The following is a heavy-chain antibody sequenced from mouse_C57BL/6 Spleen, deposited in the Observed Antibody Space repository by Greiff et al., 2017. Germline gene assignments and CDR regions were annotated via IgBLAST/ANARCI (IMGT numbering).Heavy chain of an antibody. J-gene: IGHJ4*01. D-gene: IGHD2-3*01. CDR1: GYTFTTYT. CDR3: ARDDGYPHYCTMDY. Sequence: QVQLQQSGAELARPGASVKMSCKASGYTFTTYTMHWVKQRPGQGLEWIGYINPSSGYTKYNQKFKDKATLTADKSSSPAYMQLSSLTSEDSAVYYCARDDGYPHYCTMDYWGQGTSVTVSS. CDR2: INPSSGYT. V-gene: IGHV1-4*01.